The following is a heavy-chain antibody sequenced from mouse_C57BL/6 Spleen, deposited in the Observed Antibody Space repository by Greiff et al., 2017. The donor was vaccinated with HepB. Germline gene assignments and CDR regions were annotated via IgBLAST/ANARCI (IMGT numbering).Heavy chain of an antibody. CDR3: ARVTYGTLAY. J-gene: IGHJ3*01. Sequence: VQLQQPGAELVRPGTSVKLSCKASGYTFTSYWMHWVKQRPGPGLEWIGVIDPSDSYTNYNQKFKGKATLTVDTSSSTAYMQLSSLTSEDSAVYYCARVTYGTLAYWGQGTLVTVSA. D-gene: IGHD2-1*01. CDR2: IDPSDSYT. V-gene: IGHV1-59*01. CDR1: GYTFTSYW.